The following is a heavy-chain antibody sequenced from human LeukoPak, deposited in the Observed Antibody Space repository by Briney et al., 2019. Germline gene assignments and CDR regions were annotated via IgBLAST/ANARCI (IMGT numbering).Heavy chain of an antibody. V-gene: IGHV4-59*01. CDR3: ARDSSGWPPDAFDI. J-gene: IGHJ3*02. D-gene: IGHD6-19*01. CDR2: IYYSGST. CDR1: GGSISSYY. Sequence: SETLSLTCTVSGGSISSYYWSWIRQPPGKGLEWIGYIYYSGSTNYNPSLKSRVTISVDTSKNQFSLKLSSVTAADTAVYYCARDSSGWPPDAFDIWVQGTMVTVSS.